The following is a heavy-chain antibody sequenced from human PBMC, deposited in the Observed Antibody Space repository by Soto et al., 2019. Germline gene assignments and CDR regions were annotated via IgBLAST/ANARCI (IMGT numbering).Heavy chain of an antibody. J-gene: IGHJ4*02. CDR3: ARDRAYYYESSSYTKIWDN. D-gene: IGHD3-22*01. V-gene: IGHV3-48*04. Sequence: GGSLRLSCAASGFTFSSYAMSWVRQAPGKGLEWVADIGRSSTRTNYADSVKGRFTISRDNAKNSLYLQMNSLRAEDTAVYYCARDRAYYYESSSYTKIWDNWGQGTLVTVSS. CDR1: GFTFSSYA. CDR2: IGRSSTRT.